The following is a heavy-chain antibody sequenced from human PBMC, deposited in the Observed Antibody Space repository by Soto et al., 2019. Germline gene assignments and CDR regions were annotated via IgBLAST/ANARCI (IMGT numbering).Heavy chain of an antibody. CDR3: ARGRCSGGSCYSKRSYYYYYGMDV. Sequence: ETLSLTCTVSGGSISSYYWSWIRQPPGKGLEWIGYIYYSGSTNYNPPLKSRVTISVDTSKNQFSLKLSSVTAADTAVYYCARGRCSGGSCYSKRSYYYYYGMDVWGQGTTVTVSS. V-gene: IGHV4-59*01. CDR1: GGSISSYY. J-gene: IGHJ6*02. CDR2: IYYSGST. D-gene: IGHD2-15*01.